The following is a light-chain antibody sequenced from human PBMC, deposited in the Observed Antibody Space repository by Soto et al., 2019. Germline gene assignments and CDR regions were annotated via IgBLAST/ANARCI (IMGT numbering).Light chain of an antibody. V-gene: IGLV2-23*01. CDR3: CSYVGATTYV. Sequence: QSALTQPASVSGSPGPSITISCTVTSNTIGGYNVVSWYQQHPGTAPKVIIYDGIKRPSGVSNRFSGSISGSTASLTISGLQAEDEADYYCCSYVGATTYVFGTGTKVTVL. J-gene: IGLJ1*01. CDR2: DGI. CDR1: SNTIGGYNV.